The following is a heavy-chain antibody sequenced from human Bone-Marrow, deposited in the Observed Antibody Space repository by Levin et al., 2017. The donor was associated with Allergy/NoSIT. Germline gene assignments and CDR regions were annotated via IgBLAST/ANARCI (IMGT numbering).Heavy chain of an antibody. J-gene: IGHJ1*01. V-gene: IGHV3-21*01. CDR2: ISSSSSYI. D-gene: IGHD2-15*01. CDR3: ARDGAGYCSGGSCYSEYFQH. CDR1: GFTFSSYS. Sequence: LSLTCAASGFTFSSYSMNWVRQAPGKGLEWVSSISSSSSYIYYADSVKGRFTISRDNAKNSLYLQMNSLRAEDTAVYYCARDGAGYCSGGSCYSEYFQHWGQGTLVTVSS.